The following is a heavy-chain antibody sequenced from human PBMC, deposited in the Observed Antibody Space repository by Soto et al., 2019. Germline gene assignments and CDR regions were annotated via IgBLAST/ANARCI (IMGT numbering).Heavy chain of an antibody. CDR2: IGTAGDT. D-gene: IGHD2-8*02. J-gene: IGHJ4*02. V-gene: IGHV3-13*01. CDR3: ARVSGGREGRFDY. CDR1: GFTFSIYP. Sequence: EVQLVESGGGLVQPGGSLRLSCTASGFTFSIYPMHWVRQSTDKGLEWVAAIGTAGDTCYNESVKGRFTISRKKAKNSLYLQMNSLRAGDTALYYCARVSGGREGRFDYWGRGTLVTVSS.